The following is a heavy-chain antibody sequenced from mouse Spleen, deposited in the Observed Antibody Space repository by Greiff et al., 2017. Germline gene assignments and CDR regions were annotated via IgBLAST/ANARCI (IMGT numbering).Heavy chain of an antibody. CDR2: IDPSDSYT. V-gene: IGHV1-69*01. CDR1: GYTFTSYW. CDR3: ARENSLL. Sequence: QVQLQQPGAELVMPGASVKLSCKASGYTFTSYWMHWVKQRPGQGLEWIGEIDPSDSYTNYNQKFKGKATLTVDKSSSTAYMQLSSLTSEDSAVYYCARENSLLWGQGTSVTVSS. D-gene: IGHD1-2*01. J-gene: IGHJ4*01.